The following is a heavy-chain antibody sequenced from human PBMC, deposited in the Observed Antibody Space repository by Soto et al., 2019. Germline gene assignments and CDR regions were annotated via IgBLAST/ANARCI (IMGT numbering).Heavy chain of an antibody. CDR2: IFHGGNT. J-gene: IGHJ3*01. CDR1: GFFISSGNY. CDR3: ARARWYDAFDV. D-gene: IGHD2-15*01. Sequence: PSETLSLTCAVSGFFISSGNYWGWIRKPPGKGLEWIGSIFHGGNTYYNPSLKSRVTISVDMSKNQFSPKLNSVTGADTAVYYCARARWYDAFDVWGQGTVVTVSS. V-gene: IGHV4-38-2*01.